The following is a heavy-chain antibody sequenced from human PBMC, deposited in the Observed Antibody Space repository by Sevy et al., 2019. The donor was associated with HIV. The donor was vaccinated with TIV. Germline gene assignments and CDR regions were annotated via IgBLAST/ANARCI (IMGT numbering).Heavy chain of an antibody. CDR2: INPNSGGT. J-gene: IGHJ6*02. CDR3: ARDRNFWSGYSGGMDV. CDR1: GYTFTGYY. Sequence: ASVKVSCKASGYTFTGYYLHWVRQAPGQGLEWIGWINPNSGGTDYAQKFQDRVTMTRDTSIKTAYMELSRLRSDDTAVYYCARDRNFWSGYSGGMDVWGQGTTVTVSS. V-gene: IGHV1-2*02. D-gene: IGHD3-3*01.